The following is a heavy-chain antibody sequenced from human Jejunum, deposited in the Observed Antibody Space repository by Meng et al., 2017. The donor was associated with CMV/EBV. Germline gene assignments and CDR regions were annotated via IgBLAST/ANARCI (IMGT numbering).Heavy chain of an antibody. V-gene: IGHV3-23*01. CDR2: ISGSGIT. CDR1: S. D-gene: IGHD2-8*01. CDR3: AKDRVLMVYGSPTRPYFDY. Sequence: SMHWVRQAPGKGLEWVSAISGSGITYFADSVKGRFSISRDNSKDTVYLQMKSLRAEDTAVYYCAKDRVLMVYGSPTRPYFDYWGQGTLVTVSS. J-gene: IGHJ4*02.